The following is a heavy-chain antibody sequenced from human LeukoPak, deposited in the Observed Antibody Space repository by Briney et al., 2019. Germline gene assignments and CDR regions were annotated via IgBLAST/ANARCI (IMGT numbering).Heavy chain of an antibody. Sequence: PGGSLRLSCAASGFTFSSYAMHWVRQAPGKGLEWVAVISYDGSNKYYADSVKGRFTISRDNSKNTLYLQMNSLRAEDTAVYYCARSHSYYYDSSGYIGNFDYWGQGTLVTVSS. D-gene: IGHD3-22*01. CDR2: ISYDGSNK. CDR3: ARSHSYYYDSSGYIGNFDY. V-gene: IGHV3-30*14. J-gene: IGHJ4*02. CDR1: GFTFSSYA.